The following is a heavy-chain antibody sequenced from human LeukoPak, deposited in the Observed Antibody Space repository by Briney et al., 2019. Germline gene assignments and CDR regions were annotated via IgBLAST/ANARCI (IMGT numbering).Heavy chain of an antibody. V-gene: IGHV1-8*03. CDR3: ARAGGPDLGYCSSTSCPNWFDP. Sequence: ASVKVSCKASGYTFTSYDINWVRQATGQGLEWMGWMNPNSGNTGYAQKFQSRVTITRNTSISTAYMELSSLRSEDTAVYYCARAGGPDLGYCSSTSCPNWFDPWGQGTLDTVSS. CDR2: MNPNSGNT. CDR1: GYTFTSYD. D-gene: IGHD2-2*01. J-gene: IGHJ5*02.